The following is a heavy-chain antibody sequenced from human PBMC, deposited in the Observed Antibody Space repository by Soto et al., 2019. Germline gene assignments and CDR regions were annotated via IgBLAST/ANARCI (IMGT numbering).Heavy chain of an antibody. Sequence: SGGSLRLSCAASGFTFSTFAMSWVRQAPGKGMEWVSAISGSGGTTYNADSVKGRFTISRDNSKNTLYLQMNSLRAEDTAVYFCARDNRGTFDYWGQGALVTVSS. V-gene: IGHV3-23*01. J-gene: IGHJ4*02. D-gene: IGHD7-27*01. CDR2: ISGSGGTT. CDR1: GFTFSTFA. CDR3: ARDNRGTFDY.